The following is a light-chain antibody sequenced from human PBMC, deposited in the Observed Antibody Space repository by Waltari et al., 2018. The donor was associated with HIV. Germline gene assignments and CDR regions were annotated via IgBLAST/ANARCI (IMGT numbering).Light chain of an antibody. Sequence: SYDLTQELSVSVSPGQAARISCSGHELGNKYVSWYQQKSGQSPVQVIYQNSKRPSGVPERFSGSNSGNTATLTISGTQVMDEADYHCQTWDSNIIIFGGGTKLTVL. V-gene: IGLV3-1*01. CDR3: QTWDSNIII. J-gene: IGLJ2*01. CDR1: ELGNKY. CDR2: QNS.